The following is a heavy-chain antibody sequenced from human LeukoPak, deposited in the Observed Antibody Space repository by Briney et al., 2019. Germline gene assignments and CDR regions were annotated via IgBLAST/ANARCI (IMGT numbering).Heavy chain of an antibody. J-gene: IGHJ4*02. CDR3: ARREYSTIRY. V-gene: IGHV3-30-3*01. CDR2: ISYDGSNK. Sequence: PGGSLRLSCAASGFTFSSYAMHWVRQAPGKGLEWVAVISYDGSNKYCADSVKGRFTISRDNSRNTLYLQMNSLRAEDTAVYYCARREYSTIRYWGQGTPVTVSS. CDR1: GFTFSSYA. D-gene: IGHD4-11*01.